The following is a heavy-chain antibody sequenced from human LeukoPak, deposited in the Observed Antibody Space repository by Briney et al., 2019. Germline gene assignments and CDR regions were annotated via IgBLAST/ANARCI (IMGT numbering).Heavy chain of an antibody. Sequence: GGSLRLSCAASGFTFSSYSMNWVRQAPGKGLEWVSSISSSSSYIYYADSVKGRFTISRDNAKNSLYLQMNSLRAEDTAVDYCSREKTQQPCFDYWGQGPLVTVSS. CDR2: ISSSSSYI. J-gene: IGHJ4*02. V-gene: IGHV3-21*01. CDR1: GFTFSSYS. CDR3: SREKTQQPCFDY. D-gene: IGHD1/OR15-1a*01.